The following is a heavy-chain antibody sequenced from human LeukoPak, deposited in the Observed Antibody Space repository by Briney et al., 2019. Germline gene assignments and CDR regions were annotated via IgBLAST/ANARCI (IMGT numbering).Heavy chain of an antibody. CDR2: ISGSGGST. D-gene: IGHD3-10*01. CDR1: GFIVNDNF. Sequence: GGSLRLSCAASGFIVNDNFMTWVRQAPGKGLEWVSAISGSGGSTYYADSVKGRFTISRDNSKNTLYLQMNSLRAEDTAVYYCAKGELLWFGRHFDYWGQGTLVTVSS. CDR3: AKGELLWFGRHFDY. J-gene: IGHJ4*02. V-gene: IGHV3-23*01.